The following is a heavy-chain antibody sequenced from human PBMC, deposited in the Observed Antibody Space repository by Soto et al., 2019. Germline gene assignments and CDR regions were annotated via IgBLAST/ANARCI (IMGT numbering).Heavy chain of an antibody. CDR1: GFTFSSYW. CDR2: IKQDGSEK. Sequence: PGESLKISCAASGFTFSSYWMSWVRQAPGKGLEWVANIKQDGSEKYYVDSVKGRFTISRDNAKNSLYLQMNSLRAEDTAVYYCARTWIHGKDSLDYWGQGTLVTVSS. V-gene: IGHV3-7*01. J-gene: IGHJ4*02. D-gene: IGHD5-18*01. CDR3: ARTWIHGKDSLDY.